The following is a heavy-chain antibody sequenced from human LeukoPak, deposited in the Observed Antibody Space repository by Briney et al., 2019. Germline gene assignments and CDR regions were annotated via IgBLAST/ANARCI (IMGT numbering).Heavy chain of an antibody. CDR3: ARGASHYDILTGYYHNLYYFDY. CDR2: IYYSGST. CDR1: GGSISSGGYY. V-gene: IGHV4-31*03. Sequence: SETLSLTCTVSGGSISSGGYYWSWIRQHPGKGLEWIGYIYYSGSTYYNPSLKSRVTISVDTSKNQSSLKLSSVTAADTAVYYCARGASHYDILTGYYHNLYYFDYWGQGTLVTVSS. J-gene: IGHJ4*02. D-gene: IGHD3-9*01.